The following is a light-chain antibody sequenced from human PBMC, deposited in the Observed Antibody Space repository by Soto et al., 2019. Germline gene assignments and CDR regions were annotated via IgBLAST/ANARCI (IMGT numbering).Light chain of an antibody. CDR2: KTS. J-gene: IGKJ1*01. CDR1: QSFSSW. Sequence: DIQMTQSPSTLSASLGDRVTITCRASQSFSSWLAWYQQKPGKAPKLLIYKTSSLESGVPSRFSGSASRTEFTLTISSLQPDDFATYYCQQYGSPPWTFGQGTEVEIK. CDR3: QQYGSPPWT. V-gene: IGKV1-5*03.